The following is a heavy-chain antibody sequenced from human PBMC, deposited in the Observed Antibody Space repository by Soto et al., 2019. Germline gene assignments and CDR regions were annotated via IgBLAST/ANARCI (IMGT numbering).Heavy chain of an antibody. Sequence: PGGSLRVSCSASGFTFSSYAMHWVRQAPWKGLEYVSAISSNGGSTYYADSVEGRFTISRDNSKNTLYLQMSSLRAEDTAVYYCVKVTTGTTFDYWGQGILVTVSS. V-gene: IGHV3-64D*06. CDR2: ISSNGGST. J-gene: IGHJ4*02. CDR3: VKVTTGTTFDY. CDR1: GFTFSSYA. D-gene: IGHD1-1*01.